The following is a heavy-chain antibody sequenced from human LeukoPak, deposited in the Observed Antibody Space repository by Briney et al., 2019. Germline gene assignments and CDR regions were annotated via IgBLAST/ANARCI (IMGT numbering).Heavy chain of an antibody. Sequence: SETLSLTCSVSGDSISTYYWSWIRQPAGKGLEWIERIYSSGSSNYNPSLRSRVTMSVDTSKNQFSLRLSSVTAADTAMYYCARGLPYSSGWPSDYWGQGTLVTVSS. CDR2: IYSSGSS. V-gene: IGHV4-4*07. J-gene: IGHJ4*02. D-gene: IGHD6-19*01. CDR3: ARGLPYSSGWPSDY. CDR1: GDSISTYY.